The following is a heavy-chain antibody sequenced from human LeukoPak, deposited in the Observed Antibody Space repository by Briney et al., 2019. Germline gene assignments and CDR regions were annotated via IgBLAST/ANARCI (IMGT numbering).Heavy chain of an antibody. CDR2: INHSGST. Sequence: SETLSLTCAVYGGSFSGYYWSWIRQPPGKGLEWIGEINHSGSTNYNPSLKSRVTISVDTSKNQFSLKLSSVTAADTGVYYCARTHYDFWSGYYNYWGQGTLVTVSS. D-gene: IGHD3-3*01. V-gene: IGHV4-34*01. CDR3: ARTHYDFWSGYYNY. CDR1: GGSFSGYY. J-gene: IGHJ4*02.